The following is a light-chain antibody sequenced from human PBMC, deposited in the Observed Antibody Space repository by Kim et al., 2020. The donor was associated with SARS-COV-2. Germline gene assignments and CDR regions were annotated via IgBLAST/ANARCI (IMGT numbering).Light chain of an antibody. CDR2: YDS. CDR3: QVWDSSSDHPV. CDR1: NIGSKS. Sequence: APGKTVCITCGGNNIGSKSVHWYQQKPGQAPVLVIYYDSDRPSGIPERFSGSNSGNTATLTISRVEAGDEADYYCQVWDSSSDHPVFGGGTQLTVL. J-gene: IGLJ3*02. V-gene: IGLV3-21*04.